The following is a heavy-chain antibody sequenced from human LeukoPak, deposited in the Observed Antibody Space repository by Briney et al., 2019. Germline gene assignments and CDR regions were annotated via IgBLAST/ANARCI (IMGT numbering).Heavy chain of an antibody. Sequence: SETLSLTCTVSGASITDYSWNWIRQSPGKGLEWIGRIYSSGSTNYNPSLKSRVTISIDTSKNQVSLKLSSVTAADTAVYFCARGITPIYQTDPGAFDIWGQGTMVTVSS. D-gene: IGHD1-14*01. V-gene: IGHV4-4*07. CDR3: ARGITPIYQTDPGAFDI. J-gene: IGHJ3*02. CDR2: IYSSGST. CDR1: GASITDYS.